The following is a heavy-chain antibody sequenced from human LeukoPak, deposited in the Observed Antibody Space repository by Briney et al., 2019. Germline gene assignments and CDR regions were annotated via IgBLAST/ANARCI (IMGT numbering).Heavy chain of an antibody. J-gene: IGHJ4*02. CDR2: ISHDGNNK. CDR3: ARALTYYYDSSGYYYKDY. Sequence: GGSLRLSCAASGFTFNTYAVHWVRQAPGKGLEWVAVISHDGNNKYYADSMKGRFTISRDNSKNTLYLQMNSLRAEDTAVYYCARALTYYYDSSGYYYKDYWGQGTLVTVSS. V-gene: IGHV3-30*07. D-gene: IGHD3-22*01. CDR1: GFTFNTYA.